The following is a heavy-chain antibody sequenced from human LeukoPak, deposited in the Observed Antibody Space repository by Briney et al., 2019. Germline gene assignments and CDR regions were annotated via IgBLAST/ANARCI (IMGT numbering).Heavy chain of an antibody. D-gene: IGHD6-19*01. J-gene: IGHJ3*02. CDR2: INSDGSST. CDR1: GFTFSSYW. Sequence: GGSLRLSCAASGFTFSSYWMHWVRQAPGKGLVWVSRINSDGSSTSYADSVKGRFTISRDNAKNTLYLQMNSLRAEDTAVYYCARRIDSSGSGGLVAFDIWGQGTMVTVSS. V-gene: IGHV3-74*01. CDR3: ARRIDSSGSGGLVAFDI.